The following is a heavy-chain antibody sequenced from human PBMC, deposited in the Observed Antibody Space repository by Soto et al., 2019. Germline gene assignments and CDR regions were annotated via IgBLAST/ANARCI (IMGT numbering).Heavy chain of an antibody. CDR1: GFTFSSYV. CDR2: ISYDGNNK. Sequence: QVQLVESGGGVVQPGRSLRLSCAASGFTFSSYVMHWVRQAPGKGLEWVAVISYDGNNKYYADSVKGRFTISRDNSKNMLYLQMNSLRAEDTAVYYCARAGCDGGRCYTLVGLRYGMDVWGQGTTVTVSS. J-gene: IGHJ6*02. CDR3: ARAGCDGGRCYTLVGLRYGMDV. D-gene: IGHD2-15*01. V-gene: IGHV3-30-3*01.